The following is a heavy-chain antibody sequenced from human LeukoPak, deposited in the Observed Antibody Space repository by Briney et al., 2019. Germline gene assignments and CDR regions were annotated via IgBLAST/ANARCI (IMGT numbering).Heavy chain of an antibody. J-gene: IGHJ3*02. D-gene: IGHD4-17*01. CDR1: GGSISTYY. CDR2: IYYSGST. CDR3: ARCNDDSGAFDM. Sequence: SETLSLTCTVSGGSISTYYWSWIRQPPGKGLEWIGYIYYSGSTNYNPSLKSRVTISVDTSKNQFSLKLSSVTAADTAVYYCARCNDDSGAFDMWGQGTMVTVFS. V-gene: IGHV4-59*08.